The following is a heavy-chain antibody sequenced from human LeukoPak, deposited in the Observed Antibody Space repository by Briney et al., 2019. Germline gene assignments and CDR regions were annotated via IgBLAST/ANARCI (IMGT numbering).Heavy chain of an antibody. CDR1: GGSFSGYY. Sequence: SETLSLTCAVYGGSFSGYYWSWIRQPPGKGLEWIGEINHSGSTNYNPSLKSRVTISVDTSKNQISLKLSSVTAADTAVYYCARALYGGKVFDYWGQGTLVTVSS. CDR2: INHSGST. J-gene: IGHJ4*02. D-gene: IGHD4-23*01. V-gene: IGHV4-34*01. CDR3: ARALYGGKVFDY.